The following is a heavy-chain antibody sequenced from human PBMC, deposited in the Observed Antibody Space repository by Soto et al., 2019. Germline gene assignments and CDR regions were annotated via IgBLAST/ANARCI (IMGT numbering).Heavy chain of an antibody. CDR3: AREGTGWKFFDY. D-gene: IGHD6-19*01. CDR2: INPHSGDK. J-gene: IGHJ4*02. CDR1: GYTFIANY. V-gene: IGHV1-2*02. Sequence: QVQMVQSGAEVKKPGASVRVSCKGSGYTFIANYIQWVRQATGQGLEWMGWINPHSGDKTYAQKFQGRITLTRDTSISTAYMELSGLTSDDTALYFCAREGTGWKFFDYWGQGTLVTVPS.